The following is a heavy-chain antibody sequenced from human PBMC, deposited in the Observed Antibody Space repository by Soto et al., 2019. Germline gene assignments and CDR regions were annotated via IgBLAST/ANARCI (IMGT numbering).Heavy chain of an antibody. D-gene: IGHD3-10*01. V-gene: IGHV1-8*01. J-gene: IGHJ6*03. CDR1: GYTFTSYD. Sequence: ASVKVSCKASGYTFTSYDINWVRQATGQGLEWMGWMNPNSGNTGYAQKFQGRVTMTRNTSISTAYMELSSLRSEDTAVYYCARSWTGRNYYYYMDVCGKGTSVTGSS. CDR2: MNPNSGNT. CDR3: ARSWTGRNYYYYMDV.